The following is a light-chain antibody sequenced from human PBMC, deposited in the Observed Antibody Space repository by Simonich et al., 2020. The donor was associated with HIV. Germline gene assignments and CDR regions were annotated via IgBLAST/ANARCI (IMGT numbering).Light chain of an antibody. J-gene: IGLJ2*01. V-gene: IGLV2-14*01. CDR1: SSDVGGYNY. CDR2: DFS. CDR3: SSYTSSTTVI. Sequence: QSALTQPASVSGSPGQSITISCNGSSSDVGGYNYVSWYQQHPGKAPKLMIFDFSKRPSGVSNRFSGSKSGNTASLTISGLQAEDEADYYCSSYTSSTTVIFGGGTKLTVL.